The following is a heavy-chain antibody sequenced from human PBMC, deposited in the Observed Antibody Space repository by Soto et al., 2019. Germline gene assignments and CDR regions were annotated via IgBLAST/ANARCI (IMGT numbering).Heavy chain of an antibody. D-gene: IGHD1-7*01. CDR1: GGSFTSNNW. J-gene: IGHJ5*02. V-gene: IGHV4-4*02. Sequence: SETLSLTCAVSGGSFTSNNWWTWVRQPPGQGLEWIGEIYRTGSTNYNPSLKSRVTISLDKSENQFSLKVTSLTAADTAVYYCASRDPGTSVDHWGQGTLVTVSS. CDR3: ASRDPGTSVDH. CDR2: IYRTGST.